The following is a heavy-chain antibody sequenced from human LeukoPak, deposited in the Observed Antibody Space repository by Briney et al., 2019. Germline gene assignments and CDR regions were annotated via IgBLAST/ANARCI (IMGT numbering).Heavy chain of an antibody. CDR3: ARRGRYGDLY. D-gene: IGHD4-17*01. V-gene: IGHV5-51*01. J-gene: IGHJ4*02. CDR1: GYSFPSYG. Sequence: GESLKISCKGSGYSFPSYGIAWVRQMPGKGLEWMGISYPGDSDTRYSPSFQGQVTISVDKTINTAYLQWSGLKASDTAMYYCARRGRYGDLYWGQGTLVTVSS. CDR2: SYPGDSDT.